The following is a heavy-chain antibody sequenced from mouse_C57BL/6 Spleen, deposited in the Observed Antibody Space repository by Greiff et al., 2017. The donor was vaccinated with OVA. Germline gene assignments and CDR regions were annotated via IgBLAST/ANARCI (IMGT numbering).Heavy chain of an antibody. J-gene: IGHJ2*01. V-gene: IGHV1-64*01. CDR3: ARSYDGYLYYFDY. CDR2: IHPNSGST. D-gene: IGHD2-3*01. Sequence: VQLQQSGAELVKPGASVKLSCKASGYTFTSYWMHWVKQRPGQGLEWIGMIHPNSGSTNYNEKFKSKATLTVDKSSSTAYMQLSSLTSEDSAVYYCARSYDGYLYYFDYWGQGTTLTVSS. CDR1: GYTFTSYW.